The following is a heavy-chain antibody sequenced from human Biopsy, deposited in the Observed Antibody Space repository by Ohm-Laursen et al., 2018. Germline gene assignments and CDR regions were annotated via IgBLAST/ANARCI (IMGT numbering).Heavy chain of an antibody. CDR1: GFTFSVYA. V-gene: IGHV3-33*01. CDR3: ARDPIVGSKADGMDV. J-gene: IGHJ6*02. CDR2: IWYDGSSE. Sequence: SLRLSCAASGFTFSVYAMHWVRQAPGKGLEWVAIIWYDGSSEYYADSVKGRFTISRDNSRNTVYLQMNSLRAEDTAIYYCARDPIVGSKADGMDVRGQGTTVTVSS. D-gene: IGHD1-26*01.